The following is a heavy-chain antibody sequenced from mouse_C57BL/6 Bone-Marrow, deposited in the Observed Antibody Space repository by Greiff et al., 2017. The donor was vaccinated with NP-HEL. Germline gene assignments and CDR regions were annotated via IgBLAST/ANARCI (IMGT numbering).Heavy chain of an antibody. CDR1: GFTFSSYA. V-gene: IGHV5-9-1*02. CDR3: TRDEDGYYATWFAY. J-gene: IGHJ3*01. D-gene: IGHD2-3*01. CDR2: ISSGGDYI. Sequence: EVKVEESGEGLVKPGGSLKLSCAASGFTFSSYAMSWVRQTPEKRLEWVAYISSGGDYIYYADTVKGRFTISRDNARNTLYLQMSSLKSEDTAMYYCTRDEDGYYATWFAYWGQGTLVTVSA.